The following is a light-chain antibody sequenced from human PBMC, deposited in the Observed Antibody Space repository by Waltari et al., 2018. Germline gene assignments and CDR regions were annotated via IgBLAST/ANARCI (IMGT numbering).Light chain of an antibody. V-gene: IGKV1-39*01. CDR3: QQSYTTPRT. CDR1: QSISIF. CDR2: AAS. Sequence: DIQMTQSPSSLSASVGDTVTITCRASQSISIFLDWYQQTPGKAPNLLIYAASSFQSGVPSRFSGSGSGTDFTLTISSLQPEDFATYYCQQSYTTPRTFGQGTRLDIK. J-gene: IGKJ5*01.